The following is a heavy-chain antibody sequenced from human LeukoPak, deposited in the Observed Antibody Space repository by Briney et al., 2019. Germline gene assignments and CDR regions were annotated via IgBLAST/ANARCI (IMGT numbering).Heavy chain of an antibody. J-gene: IGHJ5*02. Sequence: ASVKVSCKASGYTFSGYYMHWVRQAPGQGLEWMGWINPDSGGTNYVQKFQDRVTMTRDTSITTVYMELSRLTSDDTAVYYCARGAGTPSSTSYNWFDPWGQGTLVTVSS. V-gene: IGHV1-2*02. CDR2: INPDSGGT. CDR3: ARGAGTPSSTSYNWFDP. CDR1: GYTFSGYY. D-gene: IGHD2-2*01.